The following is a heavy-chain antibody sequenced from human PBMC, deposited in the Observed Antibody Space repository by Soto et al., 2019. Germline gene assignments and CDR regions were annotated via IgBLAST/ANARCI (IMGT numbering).Heavy chain of an antibody. J-gene: IGHJ5*02. V-gene: IGHV3-23*01. CDR3: AKDPSYYDFWSGPGGWFGP. Sequence: GGSLRLSCAASGFAFSSFAMSWVRQAPGKGLEWVSSISGSGESTYYTDSVKGRFTISRDSSKNTLYLQLNNLRAEDTALYYCAKDPSYYDFWSGPGGWFGPWGQGTLVTVSS. CDR1: GFAFSSFA. D-gene: IGHD3-3*01. CDR2: ISGSGEST.